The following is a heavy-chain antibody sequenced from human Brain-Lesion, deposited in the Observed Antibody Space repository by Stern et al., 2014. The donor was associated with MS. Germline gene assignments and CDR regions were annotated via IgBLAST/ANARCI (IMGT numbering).Heavy chain of an antibody. D-gene: IGHD2-21*01. J-gene: IGHJ3*01. CDR2: ISNTGTIV. CDR3: VRAYCGGNCRNERAFDV. CDR1: GFTFSDYH. Sequence: VQLVESGGGLVKPGGSLRVSCAASGFTFSDYHMIWVRQAPGKGLEWVSYISNTGTIVYYADSVKGRFTISRDNAKNSLYLQMTRLRAEDTAVYSGVRAYCGGNCRNERAFDVWGLGSRVTVSS. V-gene: IGHV3-11*01.